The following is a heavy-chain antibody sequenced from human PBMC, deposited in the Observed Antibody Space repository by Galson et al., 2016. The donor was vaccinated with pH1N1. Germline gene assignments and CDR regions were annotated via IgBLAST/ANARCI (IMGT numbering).Heavy chain of an antibody. CDR2: IYSDGST. CDR1: AFSVRNNF. CDR3: ARDKRRYFDS. J-gene: IGHJ4*02. Sequence: SLRLSCASYAFSVRNNFMTWVRQPPGKALEWVSTIYSDGSTNYGDFVKGRFTVSRDISENTVFLQLNSLRVDDTAVYYCARDKRRYFDSWGQGTLVTVS. V-gene: IGHV3-53*01.